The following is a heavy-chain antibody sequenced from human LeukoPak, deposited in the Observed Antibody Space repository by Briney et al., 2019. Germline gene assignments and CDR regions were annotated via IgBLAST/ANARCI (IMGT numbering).Heavy chain of an antibody. CDR1: GFTFSNYA. D-gene: IGHD6-19*01. Sequence: GGSLRLSCAASGFTFSNYAMSWVRQAPGKGLEWVSAFSGSGGSTYYADSVKGRFTISRDNSKNTLYLQMNSLRAGDTAVYYCARRSGIAVAGAFDYWGQGTLVTVSS. CDR2: FSGSGGST. J-gene: IGHJ4*02. V-gene: IGHV3-23*01. CDR3: ARRSGIAVAGAFDY.